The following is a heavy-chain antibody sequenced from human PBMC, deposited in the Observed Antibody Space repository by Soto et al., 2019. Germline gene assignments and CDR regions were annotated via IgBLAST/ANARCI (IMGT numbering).Heavy chain of an antibody. CDR1: GFTFSSYA. J-gene: IGHJ3*02. CDR3: ASGGYYDSRTLGAFDI. D-gene: IGHD3-22*01. Sequence: GSLRLSCAASGFTFSSYAMHWVRQAPGKGLEWVAVISYDGSNKYYADSVKGRFTISRDNSKNTLYLQMNSLRAEDTAVYYCASGGYYDSRTLGAFDIWGQGTMVTVSS. CDR2: ISYDGSNK. V-gene: IGHV3-30-3*01.